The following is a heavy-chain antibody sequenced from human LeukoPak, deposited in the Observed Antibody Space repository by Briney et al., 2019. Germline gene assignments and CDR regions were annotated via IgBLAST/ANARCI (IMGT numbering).Heavy chain of an antibody. CDR2: IYTSGNT. Sequence: SETLSLTCTVSGGPISTYYWNWIRQPAGKGLEWIGRIYTSGNTNYNPSLKSRVTMSVDTSKNQFSLRLSSVTAADTAVYYCARDYGDYVHWFDPWGQGTLVTVSS. J-gene: IGHJ5*02. V-gene: IGHV4-4*07. D-gene: IGHD4-17*01. CDR1: GGPISTYY. CDR3: ARDYGDYVHWFDP.